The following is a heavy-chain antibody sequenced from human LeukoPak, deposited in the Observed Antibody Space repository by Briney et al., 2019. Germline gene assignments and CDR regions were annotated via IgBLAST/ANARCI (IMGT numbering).Heavy chain of an antibody. CDR1: GGSISSSSYY. V-gene: IGHV4-39*01. Sequence: SSETLSLTCTVSGGSISSSSYYWGWIRQPPGKGLEWIGSIYYSGSTYYNPSLKSRVTISVDTSKNQFSLKLSSVTAADTAVYYCARHQYCSSTSCYTGYSYDSSGYSPFDAFDIWGQGTMVTVSS. CDR3: ARHQYCSSTSCYTGYSYDSSGYSPFDAFDI. CDR2: IYYSGST. D-gene: IGHD2-2*02. J-gene: IGHJ3*02.